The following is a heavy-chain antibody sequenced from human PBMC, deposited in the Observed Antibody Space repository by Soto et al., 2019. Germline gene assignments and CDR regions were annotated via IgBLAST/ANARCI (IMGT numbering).Heavy chain of an antibody. J-gene: IGHJ4*02. CDR1: GGSFSGYY. Sequence: SETLSLTCAVYGGSFSGYYWSWIRQPPGKGLEWIGEINHSGSTNYNPSLKSRVTISVDTSKNQFSLKLSSVTAADTAVYYCARLLPHLSKYYFDYWGQGTLVTVSS. V-gene: IGHV4-34*01. CDR3: ARLLPHLSKYYFDY. CDR2: INHSGST.